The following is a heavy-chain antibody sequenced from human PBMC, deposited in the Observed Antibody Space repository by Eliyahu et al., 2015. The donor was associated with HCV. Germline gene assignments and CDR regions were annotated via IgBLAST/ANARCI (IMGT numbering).Heavy chain of an antibody. CDR2: ISSSSSYI. Sequence: EVQLVESGGGLVKPGGSLRLSCAASGFTFSSYSMNWVRQAPGKGLEWVSSISSSSSYIYYADSVKGRFTISRDNAKNSLYLQMNSLRAEDTAVYYCARRKAGVDAFDIWGQGTMVTVSS. D-gene: IGHD6-19*01. V-gene: IGHV3-21*01. CDR1: GFTFSSYS. CDR3: ARRKAGVDAFDI. J-gene: IGHJ3*02.